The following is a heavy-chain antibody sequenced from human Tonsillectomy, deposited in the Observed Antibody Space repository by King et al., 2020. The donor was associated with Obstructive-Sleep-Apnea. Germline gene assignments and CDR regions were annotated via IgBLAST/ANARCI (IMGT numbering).Heavy chain of an antibody. Sequence: QLQESGPGLVKPSETLSLTCTVSGGSISSSPYYWGWIRQPPGKGLEWIGSMYYSGRTYSNPSLKSRVTISVDTSTNQFSLKLSSVTAAATAVYYCARDFLPAYIAAASGYFDYWGQGTLVTVSS. D-gene: IGHD6-13*01. V-gene: IGHV4-39*07. J-gene: IGHJ4*02. CDR2: MYYSGRT. CDR1: GGSISSSPYY. CDR3: ARDFLPAYIAAASGYFDY.